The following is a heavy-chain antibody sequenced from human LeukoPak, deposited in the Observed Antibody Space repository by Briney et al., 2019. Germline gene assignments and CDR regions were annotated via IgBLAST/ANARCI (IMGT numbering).Heavy chain of an antibody. V-gene: IGHV3-30-3*01. Sequence: GRSLRLSCAASGFTFNSHAMHWVRQAPGKGLEWVAVISSDGSNKYYADSVKGRFTISRDNSKNTLYLQMNSLRAEDTAVYYCASYVDTALFDYWGQGTLVTVSS. D-gene: IGHD5-18*01. CDR1: GFTFNSHA. J-gene: IGHJ4*02. CDR2: ISSDGSNK. CDR3: ASYVDTALFDY.